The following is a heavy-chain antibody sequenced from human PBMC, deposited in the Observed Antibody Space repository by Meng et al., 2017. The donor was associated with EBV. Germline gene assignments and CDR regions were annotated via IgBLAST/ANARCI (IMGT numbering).Heavy chain of an antibody. V-gene: IGHV1-69*01. CDR3: ASESGRGYTPDY. Sequence: QVQLVQAAAEVKKAGSAVKVSCKTSGGPFRYYATSWVRQAPGQGLEWLGGFLPRLGAPNYAQKFHGRVKITADESTSTHYMDLSSLRSEDTAIYYCASESGRGYTPDYWGQGTLVTVSS. CDR2: FLPRLGAP. J-gene: IGHJ4*02. CDR1: GGPFRYYA. D-gene: IGHD3-10*01.